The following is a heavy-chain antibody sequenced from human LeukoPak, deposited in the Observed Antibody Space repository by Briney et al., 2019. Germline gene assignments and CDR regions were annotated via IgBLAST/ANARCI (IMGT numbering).Heavy chain of an antibody. J-gene: IGHJ3*02. Sequence: PGGSLRLSCALSGFTPCSFWSTWVRQAPGGGREWGASIKQDGRETLYRDFVEGRLTISRDNAKNSMALQTNSLRAEDTALYYCARDAGRREDIWGERTMVTVSS. D-gene: IGHD1-1*01. CDR2: IKQDGRET. CDR1: GFTPCSFW. CDR3: ARDAGRREDI. V-gene: IGHV3-7*01.